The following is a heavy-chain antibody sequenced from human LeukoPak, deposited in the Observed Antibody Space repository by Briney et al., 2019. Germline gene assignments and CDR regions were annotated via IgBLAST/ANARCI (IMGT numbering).Heavy chain of an antibody. D-gene: IGHD4-11*01. J-gene: IGHJ4*02. CDR2: INPNSGGT. V-gene: IGHV1-2*06. CDR3: ATVNDDYSFDY. CDR1: GYTFTGYY. Sequence: VASVKVSCKAPGYTFTGYYMHWVRQAPGQGLEWMGRINPNSGGTNYAQKFQGRVTMTEDTSTDTAYMELSSLRSEDTAVYYCATVNDDYSFDYWGQGTLVTVSS.